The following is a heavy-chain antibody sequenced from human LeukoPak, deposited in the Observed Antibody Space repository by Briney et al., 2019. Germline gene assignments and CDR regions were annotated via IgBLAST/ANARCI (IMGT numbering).Heavy chain of an antibody. CDR3: ARFKVKGIADTYFDY. CDR1: GGSISSSSYY. Sequence: SETLSLTCTVSGGSISSSSYYWGWIRQPPGKGLEWIGSIYYSGSTYYNPSLKSRVTISVDTSKNQFSLKLSSVTAADTAVYYCARFKVKGIADTYFDYWGQGTLVTVSS. V-gene: IGHV4-39*01. J-gene: IGHJ4*02. D-gene: IGHD6-13*01. CDR2: IYYSGST.